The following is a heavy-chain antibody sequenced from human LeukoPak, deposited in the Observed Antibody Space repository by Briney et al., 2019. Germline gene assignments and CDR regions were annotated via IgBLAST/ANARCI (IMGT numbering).Heavy chain of an antibody. CDR3: ARDGVAPGIYFDS. Sequence: PAGSLRLSCAASGFSFNSHWMSWVRQAPGKGLEWVANTNQDGGEEYYLDSAKGRFTISRDNAKNSLYLQMNSLRAEDTAVYYCARDGVAPGIYFDSWGQGTLVTVSS. CDR1: GFSFNSHW. D-gene: IGHD2-2*01. V-gene: IGHV3-7*05. J-gene: IGHJ4*02. CDR2: TNQDGGEE.